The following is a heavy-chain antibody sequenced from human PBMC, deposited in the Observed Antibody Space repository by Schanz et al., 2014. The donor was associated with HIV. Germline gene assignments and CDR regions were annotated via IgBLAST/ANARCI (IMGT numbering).Heavy chain of an antibody. V-gene: IGHV3-9*01. J-gene: IGHJ4*02. CDR2: ISWSSGNI. CDR3: AKSQKGASCCFPLDS. D-gene: IGHD2-2*01. CDR1: GFTFGNYA. Sequence: EVQLVESGGGLVQPGRSLRLSCAGSGFTFGNYAMHWVRQAPGKGLEWVSGISWSSGNIGYADSVKGRFTISRDNSKNRVFLQMNSLRTEDTAVYYCAKSQKGASCCFPLDSWGQGTLVTVFS.